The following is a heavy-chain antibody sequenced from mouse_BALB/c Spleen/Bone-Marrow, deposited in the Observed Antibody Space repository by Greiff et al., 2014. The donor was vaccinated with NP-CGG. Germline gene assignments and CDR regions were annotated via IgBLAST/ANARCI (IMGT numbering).Heavy chain of an antibody. CDR2: IWADGST. CDR3: ARITTATGAMDY. D-gene: IGHD1-2*01. J-gene: IGHJ4*01. CDR1: GFSLTNYG. V-gene: IGHV2-9*02. Sequence: QVQLQQSGPGLVAPSQTLSITCTVSGFSLTNYGAHWVRQPPGKGLEWLGVIWADGSTNYNSALMSRLSISKDNSKSQVFFKMNSLQTDDTAMYYCARITTATGAMDYWGQGTSVTVSS.